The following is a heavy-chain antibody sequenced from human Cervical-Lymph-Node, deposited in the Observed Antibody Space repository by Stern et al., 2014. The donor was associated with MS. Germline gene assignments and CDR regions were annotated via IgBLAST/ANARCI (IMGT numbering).Heavy chain of an antibody. D-gene: IGHD4-11*01. CDR1: GFILSSYG. CDR3: ARDLDYSDYIDYGMDV. J-gene: IGHJ6*02. CDR2: ISRSGSMT. V-gene: IGHV3-48*01. Sequence: EVQLVESGGDLVQPGGSLRLSCTASGFILSSYGMNWVRQAPGKGLEWLSYISRSGSMTFYADSVKGRISVSRDNAKNSLYLQMNRLRAADTAVYYCARDLDYSDYIDYGMDVWGQGTTVTVSS.